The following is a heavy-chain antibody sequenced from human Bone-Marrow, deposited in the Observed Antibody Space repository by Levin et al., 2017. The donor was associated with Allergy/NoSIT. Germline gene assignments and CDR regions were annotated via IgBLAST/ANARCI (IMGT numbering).Heavy chain of an antibody. CDR3: AREGGGGGPPRAFDI. CDR1: FSPFLSSS. J-gene: IGHJ3*02. CDR2: INPAGGGT. D-gene: IGHD4-23*01. V-gene: IGHV1-2*06. Sequence: SFPSSFSPFLSSSLPWVRQAPGQGPEWIVRINPAGGGTNYAQKFQDRVTMTLSPSISAAYMELYSLTSDDAAIDYCAREGGGGGPPRAFDIWGQGTLVTVSS.